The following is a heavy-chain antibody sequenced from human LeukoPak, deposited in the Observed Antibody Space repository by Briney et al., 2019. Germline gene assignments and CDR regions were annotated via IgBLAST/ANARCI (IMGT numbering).Heavy chain of an antibody. J-gene: IGHJ4*02. D-gene: IGHD5-12*01. Sequence: GGSLRLSCAASGFTFSSYAMHWVRQAPGKGLEWVAVISYDGSNKYYADSAKGRFTISRDNSKNTLYLQMNSLRAEDTAVYYCARGGYSGYDPFDYWGQGTLVTVSS. V-gene: IGHV3-30-3*01. CDR1: GFTFSSYA. CDR2: ISYDGSNK. CDR3: ARGGYSGYDPFDY.